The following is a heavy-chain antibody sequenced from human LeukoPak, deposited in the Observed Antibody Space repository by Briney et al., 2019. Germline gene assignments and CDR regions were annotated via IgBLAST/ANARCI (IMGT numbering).Heavy chain of an antibody. CDR1: GYTFTSYG. J-gene: IGHJ4*02. CDR2: ISAYNGNT. D-gene: IGHD6-13*01. V-gene: IGHV1-18*01. Sequence: GASVKVSCKASGYTFTSYGISWVRQAPGQGLEWMGWISAYNGNTNYAQQLQGRVTMTTDTSTSTAYMELRSLRSDDTAVYYCARDLSSSSWYGDRFDYWGQGTLVTVSS. CDR3: ARDLSSSSWYGDRFDY.